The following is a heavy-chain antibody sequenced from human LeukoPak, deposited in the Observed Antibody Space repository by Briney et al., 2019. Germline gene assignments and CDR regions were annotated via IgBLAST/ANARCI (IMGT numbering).Heavy chain of an antibody. Sequence: EPSETLSLTCAVSGGSISSSNWWSWVRQPPGKGLEWIGEINHSGSTNYNPSLKSRVTISVDTSKNQFSLKLSSETAADTAVYYCARRRVSSRPSPGARFDPWGQGTLVTVSS. CDR3: ARRRVSSRPSPGARFDP. CDR2: INHSGST. CDR1: GGSISSSNW. D-gene: IGHD6-6*01. J-gene: IGHJ5*02. V-gene: IGHV4-4*02.